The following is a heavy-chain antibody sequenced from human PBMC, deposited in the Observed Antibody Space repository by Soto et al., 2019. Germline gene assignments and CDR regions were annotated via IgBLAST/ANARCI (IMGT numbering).Heavy chain of an antibody. D-gene: IGHD3-22*01. CDR3: DRGSFCDSSPCYSPAYFGT. Sequence: GGSLRLSCAASEFSFNVFVMHWVRQAPGKGLEWVAVVWNDGSSKDYADSVKGRFTISRDISKDMLYLQMNSLRADDTAIYYCDRGSFCDSSPCYSPAYFGTWGQGTLVTVSS. CDR2: VWNDGSSK. V-gene: IGHV3-33*01. CDR1: EFSFNVFV. J-gene: IGHJ5*02.